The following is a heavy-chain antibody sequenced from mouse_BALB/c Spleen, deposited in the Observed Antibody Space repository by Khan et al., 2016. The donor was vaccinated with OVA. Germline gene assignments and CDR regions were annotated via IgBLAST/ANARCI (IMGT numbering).Heavy chain of an antibody. CDR2: IYPSTAYT. Sequence: QVRLQQSGAELVKPGASVKMSCKASGYTFTNYWILWVKQRPGQGLEWIGYIYPSTAYTKYNQNFKDKATLTADKSSRTAYMQLSSLTSEDSAVYYCARRGPLSDFDYWGQGTTLTVSA. V-gene: IGHV1-7*01. CDR1: GYTFTNYW. CDR3: ARRGPLSDFDY. J-gene: IGHJ2*01.